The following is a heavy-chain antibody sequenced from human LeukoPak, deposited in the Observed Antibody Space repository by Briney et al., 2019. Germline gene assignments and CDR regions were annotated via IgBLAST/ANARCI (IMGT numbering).Heavy chain of an antibody. Sequence: SETLSLTCTVSGGSISSYYWSWIRQPPGKGLECIGYIYYSGSTNYNPSLKSRVTISVDTSKNQFSLKLSSVTAADTAVFYCARSPRNYYDSSGYLDYWGQGTLVTVSS. V-gene: IGHV4-59*01. CDR1: GGSISSYY. J-gene: IGHJ4*02. CDR3: ARSPRNYYDSSGYLDY. D-gene: IGHD3-22*01. CDR2: IYYSGST.